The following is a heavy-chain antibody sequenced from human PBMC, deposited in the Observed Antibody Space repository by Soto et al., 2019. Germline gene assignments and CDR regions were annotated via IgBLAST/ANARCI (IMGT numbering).Heavy chain of an antibody. D-gene: IGHD6-25*01. CDR3: ARGHGYNGAHFDY. CDR1: GGTFSSYA. V-gene: IGHV1-69*01. Sequence: QVQLVQSGAEVKKPGSSVKVSCKASGGTFSSYAFSWVRQAPGQRLEWMGGLIPIFDTANYAQSFQGRVTITADESTNTAYMELSSLISDDTAVYYCARGHGYNGAHFDYWGQGTLVTVSS. J-gene: IGHJ4*02. CDR2: LIPIFDTA.